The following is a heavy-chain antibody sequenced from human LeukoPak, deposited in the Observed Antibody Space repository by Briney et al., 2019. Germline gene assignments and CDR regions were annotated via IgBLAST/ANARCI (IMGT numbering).Heavy chain of an antibody. J-gene: IGHJ4*02. V-gene: IGHV3-23*01. CDR2: ISSSGAST. D-gene: IGHD6-19*01. Sequence: PGGSLRLSCVASEFTFSSYSMTWVRQGPERGLEWVSAISSSGASTYYADSVKGRFTISRDNSKNTLYPQMNSLTAEDTAVYYCAKNPNRSGWYQAYWGQGTLVTVSS. CDR3: AKNPNRSGWYQAY. CDR1: EFTFSSYS.